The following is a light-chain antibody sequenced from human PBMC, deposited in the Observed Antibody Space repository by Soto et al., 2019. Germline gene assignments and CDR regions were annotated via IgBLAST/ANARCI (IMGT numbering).Light chain of an antibody. Sequence: DIQMTQSPSSVSASVGDRVTITCRASQAISSLLAWYQQKPGKAPSLLIHTASSLQSGAPSRVSGSRSGTACTLTGSSLQPEDFATYYCQQANSFPLTFGGGTKVEIK. V-gene: IGKV1-12*01. CDR1: QAISSL. CDR3: QQANSFPLT. CDR2: TAS. J-gene: IGKJ4*01.